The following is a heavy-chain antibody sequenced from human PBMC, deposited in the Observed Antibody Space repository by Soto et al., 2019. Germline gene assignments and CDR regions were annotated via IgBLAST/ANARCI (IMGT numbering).Heavy chain of an antibody. D-gene: IGHD3-10*01. V-gene: IGHV4-59*01. Sequence: TSETLSLTCTVSGGSISSYYWSWIRQPPGKGLEWIGYIYYSGSTNYNPSLKSRVTISVDTSKNQFSLKLSSVTAADTAVYYCARGVLSGSGSYYNVWSLSIWGQGTLVTVSS. CDR2: IYYSGST. CDR3: ARGVLSGSGSYYNVWSLSI. CDR1: GGSISSYY. J-gene: IGHJ4*02.